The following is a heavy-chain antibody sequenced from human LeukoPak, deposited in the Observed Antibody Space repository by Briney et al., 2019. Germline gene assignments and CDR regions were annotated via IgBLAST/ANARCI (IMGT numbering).Heavy chain of an antibody. CDR2: IYPGDSDT. J-gene: IGHJ5*02. D-gene: IGHD2-2*01. Sequence: GKSLKISCKGSGYSFTSYWIGWVRQMPGKGLEWMGNIYPGDSDTRYSPSFQSQVTISADKSISTAYLQWSSLKASDTAMYYCARRGGYCSSTSCYGSYNWFDPWGQGTLVTVSS. V-gene: IGHV5-51*01. CDR3: ARRGGYCSSTSCYGSYNWFDP. CDR1: GYSFTSYW.